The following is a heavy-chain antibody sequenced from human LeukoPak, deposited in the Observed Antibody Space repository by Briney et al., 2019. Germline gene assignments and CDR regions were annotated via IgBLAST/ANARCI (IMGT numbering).Heavy chain of an antibody. V-gene: IGHV4-59*01. J-gene: IGHJ2*01. Sequence: PSETLSLTCTVSGGSISSYYWSWIRQPPGKGLEWIGYIYYSGSTNYNPSLKSRVTISVDTSKNQFSLKLSSVTAADTAVYYCARATVTRFWYFDLLGRGTLVTVSS. CDR1: GGSISSYY. CDR3: ARATVTRFWYFDL. CDR2: IYYSGST. D-gene: IGHD4-17*01.